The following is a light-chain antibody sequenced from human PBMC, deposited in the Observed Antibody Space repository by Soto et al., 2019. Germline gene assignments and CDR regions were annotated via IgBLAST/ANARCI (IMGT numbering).Light chain of an antibody. CDR3: QQYGSSLYT. CDR1: QSVGRNY. Sequence: EIVLTQSPGTLSLSPGESATLSCRASQSVGRNYLAWFQHKPDQAPRLLIYDASNRATGVPDRFSGSGSGTDFTLSVTRLEPEDFAVYYCQQYGSSLYTFGQGTKLEIK. V-gene: IGKV3-20*01. J-gene: IGKJ2*01. CDR2: DAS.